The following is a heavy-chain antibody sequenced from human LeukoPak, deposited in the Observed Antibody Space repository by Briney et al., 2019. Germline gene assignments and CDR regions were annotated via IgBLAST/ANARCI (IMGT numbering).Heavy chain of an antibody. CDR1: GYTFTSYG. D-gene: IGHD5-12*01. V-gene: IGHV1-18*01. CDR2: ISTYNSNT. J-gene: IGHJ6*02. Sequence: ASVKVSCKASGYTFTSYGISWVRQAPGQGLEWMGWISTYNSNTNYAQKLQGRVTMTTDTSTSTAYMELRNLRSDDTAVYYCARYGGYDDYYYGMDVWGQGTTVTVSS. CDR3: ARYGGYDDYYYGMDV.